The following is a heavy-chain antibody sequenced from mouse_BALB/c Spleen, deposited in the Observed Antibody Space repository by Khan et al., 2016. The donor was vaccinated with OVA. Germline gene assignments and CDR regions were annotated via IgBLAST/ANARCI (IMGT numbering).Heavy chain of an antibody. V-gene: IGHV5-6*01. CDR1: GFIFSSHS. CDR3: ASHLTGSFAY. J-gene: IGHJ3*01. Sequence: EVELVESGGDLVKPGGSLKLSCAASGFIFSSHSMSWVRQTPDKRLEWVATISSGGDYTYYPDNVKGRFTISRDNAKNTLYLQMSSLKSEDTAMYYCASHLTGSFAYWGQGTLVTVSA. CDR2: ISSGGDYT. D-gene: IGHD4-1*01.